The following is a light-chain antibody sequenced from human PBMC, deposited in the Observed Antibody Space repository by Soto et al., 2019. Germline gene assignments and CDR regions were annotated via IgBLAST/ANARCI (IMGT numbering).Light chain of an antibody. CDR2: DAS. Sequence: EIVLTQSPATLSLSPGERATLSCRASQSVSSYLAWYHQKPGQAPRLLIYDASNRATGIPDRFSGSGSGTDFTLTISRLEPEDVAVYYCQQYEAVVTFGQGTKVDIK. CDR3: QQYEAVVT. CDR1: QSVSSY. J-gene: IGKJ1*01. V-gene: IGKV3-11*01.